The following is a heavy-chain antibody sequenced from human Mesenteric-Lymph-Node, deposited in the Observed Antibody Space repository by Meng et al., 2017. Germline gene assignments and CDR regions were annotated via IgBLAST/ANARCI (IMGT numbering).Heavy chain of an antibody. CDR2: ISYSGST. D-gene: IGHD1-26*01. Sequence: SETLSLTCAVSGGSVGHSYWWSWLRQPPGKGLEWIGEISYSGSTVYSPPLESRVTISLDKSNNQFSLTLSSVTAADTAIYYCARERLRELGLFNSWGPGILVTVSS. V-gene: IGHV4-4*02. J-gene: IGHJ4*02. CDR3: ARERLRELGLFNS. CDR1: GGSVGHSYW.